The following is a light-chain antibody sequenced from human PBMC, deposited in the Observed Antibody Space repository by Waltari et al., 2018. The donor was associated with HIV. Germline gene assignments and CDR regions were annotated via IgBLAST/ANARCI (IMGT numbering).Light chain of an antibody. CDR2: GAS. Sequence: EVVLTQSPATLSLSPGDRATLFCRASQSVSQYLAWHQQKPGQAPRLIIYGASNRAPGIPARFSGSGSGTDFTLTISSLEPEDFAVYYCQHRRDWPLTFGGGTKVEIK. CDR3: QHRRDWPLT. J-gene: IGKJ4*01. CDR1: QSVSQY. V-gene: IGKV3-11*01.